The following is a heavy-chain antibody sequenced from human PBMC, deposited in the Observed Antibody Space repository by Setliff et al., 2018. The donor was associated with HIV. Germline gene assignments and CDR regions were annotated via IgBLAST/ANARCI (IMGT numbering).Heavy chain of an antibody. CDR1: GGSISNYY. J-gene: IGHJ4*02. D-gene: IGHD3-22*01. CDR3: ARGYYYDSSGYFH. V-gene: IGHV4-59*01. Sequence: SETLSLTCNVSGGSISNYYWSWIRRPPGKGLEWIGYIYYSGGTHYNPSLKSRITISIDTSKNQFSLKLRSVTAADTAVYYCARGYYYDSSGYFHWGQGTLVTVSS. CDR2: IYYSGGT.